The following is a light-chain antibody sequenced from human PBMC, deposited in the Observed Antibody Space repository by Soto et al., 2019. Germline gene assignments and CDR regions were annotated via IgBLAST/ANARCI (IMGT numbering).Light chain of an antibody. CDR1: QSVDSN. Sequence: IVLTQSPATLSVSAGDGATLSWRASQSVDSNLAWYKQTPGQTPRLLMYGASTRPTGIPARFSGSGSGTEFTLTIISLKSEDSEVYYCQQYNDWPLTFGGGTKVDI. J-gene: IGKJ4*01. CDR3: QQYNDWPLT. CDR2: GAS. V-gene: IGKV3D-15*01.